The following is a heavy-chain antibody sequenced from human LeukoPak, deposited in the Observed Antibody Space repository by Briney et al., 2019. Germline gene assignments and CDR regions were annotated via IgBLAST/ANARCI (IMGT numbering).Heavy chain of an antibody. CDR3: ARGTTREPTSP. D-gene: IGHD1-26*01. CDR2: INHSGST. V-gene: IGHV4-34*01. J-gene: IGHJ4*02. CDR1: GGSFSGYY. Sequence: SETLSLTCAVYGGSFSGYYWSWIRQPPGKGLEWIGEINHSGSTNYNPSLKRRVTISVDTSKNKFTLKLSSVTAADTAVYYCARGTTREPTSPWGQGTLVIVSS.